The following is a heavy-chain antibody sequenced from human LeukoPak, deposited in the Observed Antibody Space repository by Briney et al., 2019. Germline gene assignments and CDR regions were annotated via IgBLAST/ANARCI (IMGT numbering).Heavy chain of an antibody. CDR1: GFTFSSYG. Sequence: GRSLRLSCAASGFTFSSYGMHWVRQAPGKGLEWVAVISSDGGNKYYADSVKGRFTISRDNSKSTLSLQMNSLRAEDTAVYYCAKDTYYYDSSGYYRGMDYWGQGTLVTVSS. CDR2: ISSDGGNK. V-gene: IGHV3-30*18. J-gene: IGHJ4*02. D-gene: IGHD3-22*01. CDR3: AKDTYYYDSSGYYRGMDY.